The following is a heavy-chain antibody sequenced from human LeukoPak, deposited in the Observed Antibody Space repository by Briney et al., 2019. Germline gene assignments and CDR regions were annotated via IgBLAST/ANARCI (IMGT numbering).Heavy chain of an antibody. J-gene: IGHJ4*02. D-gene: IGHD4-23*01. CDR3: ASLTPTKGY. V-gene: IGHV1-69*02. CDR2: VIPVVDLI. CDR1: GGPLSSYP. Sequence: SVKVSCKASGGPLSSYPFNWVRQAPGQGLEWMGRVIPVVDLINYAQRFQGRVTMTADKSTNTAYMELSSLKSDDTAVYYCASLTPTKGYWGQGTLVTVSS.